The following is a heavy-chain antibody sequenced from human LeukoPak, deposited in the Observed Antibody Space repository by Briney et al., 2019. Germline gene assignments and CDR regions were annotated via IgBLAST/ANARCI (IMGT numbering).Heavy chain of an antibody. CDR3: ARASYDTRGGFYYFDY. Sequence: GGSLRLSCAASGFTFSSYWMNWARQAPGKGLEWVASINHNGNVNYYVDSVKGRFTISRDNAKNSLYLQMSNLRAEDTAVYFCARASYDTRGGFYYFDYWGQGTLVTVSS. D-gene: IGHD3-10*01. J-gene: IGHJ4*02. CDR2: INHNGNVN. CDR1: GFTFSSYW. V-gene: IGHV3-7*03.